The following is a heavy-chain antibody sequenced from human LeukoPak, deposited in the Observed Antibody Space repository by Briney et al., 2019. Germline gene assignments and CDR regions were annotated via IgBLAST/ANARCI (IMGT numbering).Heavy chain of an antibody. Sequence: PGGSLRLSCAASGFTFSSYAMSWVRQAPGKGLEWVASIPSSISDMSYADSVKGRFTFSRDNAKNSLYLQMNSLRAEDTAVYYCTRTSGPVGAFDIWGQGTMVTVSS. V-gene: IGHV3-21*01. CDR2: IPSSISDM. CDR3: TRTSGPVGAFDI. CDR1: GFTFSSYA. D-gene: IGHD7-27*01. J-gene: IGHJ3*02.